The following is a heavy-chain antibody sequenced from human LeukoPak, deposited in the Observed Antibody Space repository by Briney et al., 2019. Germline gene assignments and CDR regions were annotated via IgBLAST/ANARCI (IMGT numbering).Heavy chain of an antibody. V-gene: IGHV3-74*01. J-gene: IGHJ4*02. CDR2: INDDGSDT. CDR3: VRGGPSTWF. CDR1: GFTFKLYW. Sequence: GGSLRLSCSASGFTFKLYWMHWVRQVPGKGPVWVARINDDGSDTVYADSVKGRFTISRDDAKNMLFLQMNSLRGEDTAVYHCVRGGPSTWFWGQGTLVTVSS. D-gene: IGHD3-22*01.